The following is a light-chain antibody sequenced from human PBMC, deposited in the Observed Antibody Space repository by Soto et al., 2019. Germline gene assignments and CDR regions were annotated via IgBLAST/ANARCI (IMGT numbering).Light chain of an antibody. CDR1: SSDVGGYNF. Sequence: QSVLTQPRSVSGSPGQSVTISCTGTSSDVGGYNFVSWYQQHPGKAPKFMIYDVSKRPSGVPDRFSGSKSGNTASLTISGLQAEDEADYYCCSYAGTHTDVFGTGTKVTVL. CDR2: DVS. V-gene: IGLV2-11*01. J-gene: IGLJ1*01. CDR3: CSYAGTHTDV.